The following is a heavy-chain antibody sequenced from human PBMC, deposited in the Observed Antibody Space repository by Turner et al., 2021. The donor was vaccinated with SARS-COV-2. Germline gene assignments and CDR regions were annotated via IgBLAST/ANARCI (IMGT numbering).Heavy chain of an antibody. V-gene: IGHV3-9*01. Sequence: EVQLVESGGGLVQPGRSLRLYCAASGFTFDDYAMHWVRQAPGKGLEWVSGISWNSGTIGYADSVKGRFTISRDNAKNSLYLQMNSLRAEDTALYYCAKDIGDYGNYHYYGMDVWGQGTTVTVSS. CDR2: ISWNSGTI. D-gene: IGHD3-16*01. CDR1: GFTFDDYA. J-gene: IGHJ6*02. CDR3: AKDIGDYGNYHYYGMDV.